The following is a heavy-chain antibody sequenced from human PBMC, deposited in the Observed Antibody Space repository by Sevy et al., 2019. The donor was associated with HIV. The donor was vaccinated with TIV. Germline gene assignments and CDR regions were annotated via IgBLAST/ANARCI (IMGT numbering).Heavy chain of an antibody. CDR2: IKQDGSEK. CDR1: GFTFSSYW. V-gene: IGHV3-7*01. CDR3: ARDLPEYCGGDCYRPWNYYYYYMDV. J-gene: IGHJ6*03. Sequence: GGSLRLSCAASGFTFSSYWMSWVRQAPGKGLEWVANIKQDGSEKYHVDSVKGRFTISRDNAKNSLYLQMNSLRAEDTAVYYCARDLPEYCGGDCYRPWNYYYYYMDVWGKGTTVTVSS. D-gene: IGHD2-21*02.